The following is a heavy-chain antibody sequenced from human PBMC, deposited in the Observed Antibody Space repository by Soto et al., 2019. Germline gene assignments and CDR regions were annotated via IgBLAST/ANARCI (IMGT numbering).Heavy chain of an antibody. CDR1: GGSISSYY. CDR3: AGDDYDSSGYSDVYYYGMDV. V-gene: IGHV4-59*12. CDR2: IYYSGST. Sequence: SETLSLTCAVSGGSISSYYWRWIRQPPGKGLEWIGYIYYSGSTNYNPSLKSRVTISVDTSKNHLSLKLSSLTAADTAVYYCAGDDYDSSGYSDVYYYGMDVWGQGTTVTVSS. J-gene: IGHJ6*02. D-gene: IGHD3-22*01.